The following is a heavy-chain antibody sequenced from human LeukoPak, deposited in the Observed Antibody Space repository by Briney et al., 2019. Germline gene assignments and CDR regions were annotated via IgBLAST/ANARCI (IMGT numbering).Heavy chain of an antibody. D-gene: IGHD2-2*02. V-gene: IGHV4-30-4*01. CDR3: ARARRYCSSTSCYTRFFWFDP. CDR2: MYYSGST. CDR1: GGSISSGDYY. Sequence: SETLSLTCTVSGGSISSGDYYWSWIRQPPGKGLEWIAYMYYSGSTYYNPSLKSRVTISVDTSKSQFSLKLSSVTAADTAVYYCARARRYCSSTSCYTRFFWFDPWGQGTLVTVSS. J-gene: IGHJ5*02.